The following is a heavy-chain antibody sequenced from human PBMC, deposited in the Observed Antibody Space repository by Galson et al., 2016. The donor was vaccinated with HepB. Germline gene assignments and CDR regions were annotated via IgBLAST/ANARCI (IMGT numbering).Heavy chain of an antibody. J-gene: IGHJ4*02. CDR2: IYPDDSDT. D-gene: IGHD3-10*01. CDR1: GSRFANYW. V-gene: IGHV5-51*01. Sequence: QSGAEVTKPGESLKISCQGSGSRFANYWIAWVRQMPGKGLEWMGIIYPDDSDTTYGPSFQGQVTISADKSIGTAYLQWSSLKASDAAMYYCARQRNGSETYDRHFDLWGRGTQVTVSS. CDR3: ARQRNGSETYDRHFDL.